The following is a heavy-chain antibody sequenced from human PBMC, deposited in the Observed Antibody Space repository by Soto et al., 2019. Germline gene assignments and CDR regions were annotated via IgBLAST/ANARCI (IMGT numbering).Heavy chain of an antibody. CDR3: ARVQGMGDGGYFDY. V-gene: IGHV3-30-3*01. D-gene: IGHD2-21*02. CDR2: ISYDGSNK. Sequence: QVQLVESGGGVVQPGRSLRLSCAASGFTFSSYAMHWVRQAPGKGLEWVAVISYDGSNKYYADSVKGRFTISRDNYTNTLYLQMNSLRAEDTAVYYCARVQGMGDGGYFDYWGQGTLVTVSS. J-gene: IGHJ4*02. CDR1: GFTFSSYA.